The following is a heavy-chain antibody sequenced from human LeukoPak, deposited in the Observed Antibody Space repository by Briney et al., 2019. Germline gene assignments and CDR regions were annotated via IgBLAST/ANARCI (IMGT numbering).Heavy chain of an antibody. J-gene: IGHJ6*03. CDR1: GGSIRSYY. Sequence: SETLSLTCTVSGGSIRSYYWSWTRQPAGKGLEWIGRIYTSGSTYYNPSLKSRVTMSVDTSKNQFSLKLRSVTAADTAVYFCARERDSSSWNYYMDVWGKGTTVTVSS. CDR3: ARERDSSSWNYYMDV. D-gene: IGHD6-13*01. V-gene: IGHV4-4*07. CDR2: IYTSGST.